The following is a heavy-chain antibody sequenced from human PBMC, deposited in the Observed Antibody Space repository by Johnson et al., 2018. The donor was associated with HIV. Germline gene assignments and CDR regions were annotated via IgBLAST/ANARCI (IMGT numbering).Heavy chain of an antibody. D-gene: IGHD2-8*01. CDR1: GFTFSDNY. J-gene: IGHJ3*02. V-gene: IGHV3-30*02. CDR2: IRYDGSEK. Sequence: QVQLVESGGGLVKPGGSLRLSCAASGFTFSDNYMSWIRQAPGKGLEWVTFIRYDGSEKSYADSVKGRFTISRDNSKNTLYLQMNSLRVEDTALYYCMVAPRPGDVFDIWGQGTMVVVSS. CDR3: MVAPRPGDVFDI.